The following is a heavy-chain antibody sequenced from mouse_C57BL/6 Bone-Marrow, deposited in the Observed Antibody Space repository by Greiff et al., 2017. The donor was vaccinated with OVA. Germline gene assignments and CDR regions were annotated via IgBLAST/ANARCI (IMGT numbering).Heavy chain of an antibody. D-gene: IGHD1-1*01. Sequence: QVQLQQSGPELVKPGASVKISCKASGYTFTDYYINWVKQRPGQGLEWIGWIFPGSGSTYYNEKFKGKATLTVDKSSSTAYMLLSSLTSEDSAVYFCARSWYYGSSYVGDYYAMDYWGQGTSVTVSS. V-gene: IGHV1-75*01. CDR3: ARSWYYGSSYVGDYYAMDY. CDR1: GYTFTDYY. CDR2: IFPGSGST. J-gene: IGHJ4*01.